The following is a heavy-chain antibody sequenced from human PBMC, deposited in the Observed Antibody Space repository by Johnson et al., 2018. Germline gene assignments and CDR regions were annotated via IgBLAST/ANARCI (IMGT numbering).Heavy chain of an antibody. D-gene: IGHD1-26*01. V-gene: IGHV3-7*01. Sequence: VQLVESGGGLVQPGGSLRLSCAASGFTFSSYWMSWVRQAPGKGLEWVANLKQDGSEKYYVDSVKGRFTISRENAKNSLYVQMNSLRAEDTAVYYCAREGGRGSYYERGAFDIWGQGTMVTVSS. J-gene: IGHJ3*02. CDR1: GFTFSSYW. CDR2: LKQDGSEK. CDR3: AREGGRGSYYERGAFDI.